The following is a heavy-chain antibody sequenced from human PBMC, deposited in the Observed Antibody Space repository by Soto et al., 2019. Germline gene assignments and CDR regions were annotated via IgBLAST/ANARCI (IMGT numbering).Heavy chain of an antibody. CDR2: IYYSGST. CDR1: GGSISSGGYY. D-gene: IGHD1-20*01. Sequence: PSETLSLTCAVSGGSISSGGYYWSWIRQPPGKGLEWIGYIYYSGSTNYNPSLKSRVTISVDTSKNQFSLKLSSVTAADTAVYYCARLITGTTLDYWGQGTLVTVSS. CDR3: ARLITGTTLDY. J-gene: IGHJ4*02. V-gene: IGHV4-61*08.